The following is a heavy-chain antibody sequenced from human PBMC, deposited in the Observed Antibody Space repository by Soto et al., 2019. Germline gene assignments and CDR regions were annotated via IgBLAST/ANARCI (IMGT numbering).Heavy chain of an antibody. CDR2: IWYDGSNK. CDR3: ARDPKNYCSGGSCYPGGYYFAY. J-gene: IGHJ4*02. Sequence: QVQLVESGGGVVQPGRSLRLSCAASGFTFSSYGMHWVRQAPGKGLEWVAVIWYDGSNKYYADSVKGRFTISRDNSKNTLYLQMNSLRAEDTAVYYCARDPKNYCSGGSCYPGGYYFAYWGQGTLVTVSS. CDR1: GFTFSSYG. D-gene: IGHD2-15*01. V-gene: IGHV3-33*01.